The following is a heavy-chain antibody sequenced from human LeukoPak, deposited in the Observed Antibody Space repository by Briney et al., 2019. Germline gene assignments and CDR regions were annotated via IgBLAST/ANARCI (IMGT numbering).Heavy chain of an antibody. Sequence: PGGSLRLSCAASGFTVSSNYMSWVRQAPGKGLVWVSRINSDGSSTSYADSVKGRFTISRDNAKNTLYLQMNSLRAEDTAVYYCARDRRTVQRFYTYHYMDVWGKGTTVTVSS. V-gene: IGHV3-74*01. J-gene: IGHJ6*03. D-gene: IGHD3-3*01. CDR2: INSDGSST. CDR1: GFTVSSNY. CDR3: ARDRRTVQRFYTYHYMDV.